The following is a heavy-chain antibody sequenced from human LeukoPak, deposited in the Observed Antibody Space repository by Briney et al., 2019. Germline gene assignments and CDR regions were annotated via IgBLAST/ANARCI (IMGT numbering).Heavy chain of an antibody. V-gene: IGHV1-2*02. CDR1: GYTITGYY. CDR2: INPNSGGT. CDR3: ARGARRGYSNWFDP. J-gene: IGHJ5*02. Sequence: ASVMVSCKASGYTITGYYMHWVGQPPGQGLEWMGLINPNSGGTNYAQKFQGRVTMTRDTSISTAYMELSRLRSDDTAVYYCARGARRGYSNWFDPWGQGTLVTVSS. D-gene: IGHD5-18*01.